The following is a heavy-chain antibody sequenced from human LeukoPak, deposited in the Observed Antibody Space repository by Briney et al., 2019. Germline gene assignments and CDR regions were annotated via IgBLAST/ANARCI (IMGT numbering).Heavy chain of an antibody. J-gene: IGHJ4*02. CDR1: GYTFTSYA. V-gene: IGHV1-3*01. Sequence: ASVKVSCKASGYTFTSYAMHWVRQAPGQRLEWMGWINAGNGNTKYSQKLQGRVTMTTDTSTSTAYMELRSLRSDDTAVYYCARVNYIAARHLDYWGQGTLVTVSS. CDR2: INAGNGNT. D-gene: IGHD6-6*01. CDR3: ARVNYIAARHLDY.